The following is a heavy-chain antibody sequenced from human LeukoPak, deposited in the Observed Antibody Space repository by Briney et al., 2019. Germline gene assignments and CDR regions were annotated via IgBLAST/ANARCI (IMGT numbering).Heavy chain of an antibody. CDR2: IYYSGST. CDR1: GGSISSGGYY. Sequence: PSETLSLTCNVSGGSISSGGYYWSWIRQHPGKGLEWIGYIYYSGSTYYNPSLKSRVTISVDTSKNQFSLKLSSVTAADTAVYYCARDPPSPEPDSSSWSFDYWSQGTLVTVSS. J-gene: IGHJ4*02. V-gene: IGHV4-31*03. D-gene: IGHD6-13*01. CDR3: ARDPPSPEPDSSSWSFDY.